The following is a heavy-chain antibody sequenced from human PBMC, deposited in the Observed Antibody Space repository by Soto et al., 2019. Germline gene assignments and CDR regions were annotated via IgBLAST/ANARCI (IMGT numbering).Heavy chain of an antibody. V-gene: IGHV3-21*01. D-gene: IGHD1-26*01. CDR2: IGTSGSYI. Sequence: GGSLRLSCAVSGFIFSRSSMNWVRQAPGKGLEWVSSIGTSGSYIYDTDSVKGRFTISRDNTKDSLYLQMNSLRAEDTAIYYCARGSAFIGLDYWGQGT. CDR1: GFIFSRSS. CDR3: ARGSAFIGLDY. J-gene: IGHJ4*02.